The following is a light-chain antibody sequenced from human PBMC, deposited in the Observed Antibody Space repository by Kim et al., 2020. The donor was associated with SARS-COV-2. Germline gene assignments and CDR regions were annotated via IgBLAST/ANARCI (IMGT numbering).Light chain of an antibody. CDR1: QGVSRW. V-gene: IGKV1-12*01. J-gene: IGKJ4*01. CDR2: GAS. Sequence: ASVGDRVTITCRASQGVSRWLAWYQVKPGKAPELLVYGASNLQSGVPSRFSGSGSGTEFTLTISSLQPEDFATYYCQQANSFPLTFGGGTKVEIK. CDR3: QQANSFPLT.